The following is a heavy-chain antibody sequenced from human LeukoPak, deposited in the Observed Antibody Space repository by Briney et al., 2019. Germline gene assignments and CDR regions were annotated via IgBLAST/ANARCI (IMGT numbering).Heavy chain of an antibody. Sequence: GGSLRLSCAASGFTFSSYGMSWVRQAPGKGLEWVPAISGSGGSTYYADSVKGRFTISRDNSKNTLYLQMNSLRAEDTAVYYCAKEMVATPYFDYWGQGTLVTVSS. CDR3: AKEMVATPYFDY. CDR1: GFTFSSYG. CDR2: ISGSGGST. V-gene: IGHV3-23*01. D-gene: IGHD2-15*01. J-gene: IGHJ4*02.